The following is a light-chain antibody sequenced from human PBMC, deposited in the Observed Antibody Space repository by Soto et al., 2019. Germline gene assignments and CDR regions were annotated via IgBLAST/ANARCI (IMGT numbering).Light chain of an antibody. CDR1: SSDVGGYNY. Sequence: QSALTQPPSASGSPGQAVAISCTGTSSDVGGYNYVSWYQQPPGKAPKLVIYEVTKRPSGVPDRFSGSKSGNTASLTVSGLQADDKADYYCCSYGGSNNWVFGGGTQLTVL. J-gene: IGLJ3*02. V-gene: IGLV2-8*01. CDR3: CSYGGSNNWV. CDR2: EVT.